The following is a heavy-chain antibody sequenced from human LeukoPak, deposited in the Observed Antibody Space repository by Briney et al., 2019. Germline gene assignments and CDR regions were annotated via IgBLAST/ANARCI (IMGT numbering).Heavy chain of an antibody. CDR1: GFTFSSYG. CDR2: IRYDGSNK. D-gene: IGHD3-3*01. J-gene: IGHJ5*02. CDR3: AKTDFWSGYHNWFDP. Sequence: PGGSLRLSCAASGFTFSSYGMHWVRQAPGKGLEWVAFIRYDGSNKYYVDSVKGRFTISRDNSKNTLYLQMNSLRTEDTAVYYCAKTDFWSGYHNWFDPWGQGTLVTVSS. V-gene: IGHV3-30*02.